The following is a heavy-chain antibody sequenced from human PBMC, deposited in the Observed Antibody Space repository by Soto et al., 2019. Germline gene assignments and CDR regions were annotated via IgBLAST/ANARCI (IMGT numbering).Heavy chain of an antibody. CDR1: GGSFSGYY. D-gene: IGHD3-10*01. V-gene: IGHV4-34*01. J-gene: IGHJ5*02. CDR2: INHSGST. Sequence: SETLSLTCAVYGGSFSGYYWSWIRQPPGKGLEWIGEINHSGSTNYNPSLKSRVTISVDTSKNQFSLKLSSVTAADTAVYYCAECFGNNNWFDPWGQGTLVTVSS. CDR3: AECFGNNNWFDP.